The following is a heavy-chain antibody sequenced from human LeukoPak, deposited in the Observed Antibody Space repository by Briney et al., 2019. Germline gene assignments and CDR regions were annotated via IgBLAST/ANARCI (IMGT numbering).Heavy chain of an antibody. CDR1: GYTFTGYY. CDR3: ARRGRDGYTGDYGMDV. V-gene: IGHV1-2*04. CDR2: INPNSGGT. D-gene: IGHD5-24*01. J-gene: IGHJ6*02. Sequence: ASVKVSCKASGYTFTGYYMHWVRQAPGQGLEWMGWINPNSGGTNYTQKFQGWVTMTRDTSISTAYMELSRLRSDDTAVYYCARRGRDGYTGDYGMDVWGQGTTVTVSS.